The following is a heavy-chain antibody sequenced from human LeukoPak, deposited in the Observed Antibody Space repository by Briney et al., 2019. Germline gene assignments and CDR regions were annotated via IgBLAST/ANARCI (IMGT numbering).Heavy chain of an antibody. Sequence: GGSLRLSCAASGFTFSSYEMNWVRQAPGKGLEWVSYTSSSGSTIYYADSVKGRFTISRDNAKNSLYLQMDSLRAEDTAVYYCAELGITMIGGVWGKGTTVTISS. D-gene: IGHD3-10*02. CDR2: TSSSGSTI. CDR1: GFTFSSYE. V-gene: IGHV3-48*03. J-gene: IGHJ6*04. CDR3: AELGITMIGGV.